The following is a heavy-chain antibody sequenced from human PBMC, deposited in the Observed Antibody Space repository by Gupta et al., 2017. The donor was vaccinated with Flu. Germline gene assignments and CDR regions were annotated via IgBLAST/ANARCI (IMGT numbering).Heavy chain of an antibody. J-gene: IGHJ4*02. CDR1: GFGFSEYY. V-gene: IGHV3-11*05. D-gene: IGHD3-9*01. CDR2: ISNNDYRS. CDR3: ARVLEEDYTAGPVGSFDL. Sequence: QVHLVESGGGLVKPGGSLRLSCAASGFGFSEYYMIWVRQAPGKGLEWVSYISNNDYRSYSDSVTGRFTISRDNAKNSLYLQMNSLRAEDTAVYYCARVLEEDYTAGPVGSFDLWGQGTLVTVSS.